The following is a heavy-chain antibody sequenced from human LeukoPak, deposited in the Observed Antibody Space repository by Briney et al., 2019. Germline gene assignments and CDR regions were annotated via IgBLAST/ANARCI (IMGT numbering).Heavy chain of an antibody. CDR2: VSYSGTT. Sequence: SETLSLTCSVSGGSISTYYWRWIRQPPGKGLEWIGCVSYSGTTKYSPSLKSRVTISVDTSKNQFSLKLTSVTAADTAVYYCARGNGDYVEYFQHWGQGTLVTVSS. J-gene: IGHJ1*01. V-gene: IGHV4-59*01. D-gene: IGHD4-17*01. CDR3: ARGNGDYVEYFQH. CDR1: GGSISTYY.